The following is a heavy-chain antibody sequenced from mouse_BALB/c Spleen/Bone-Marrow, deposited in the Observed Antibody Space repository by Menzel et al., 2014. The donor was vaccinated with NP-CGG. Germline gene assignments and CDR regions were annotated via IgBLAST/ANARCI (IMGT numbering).Heavy chain of an antibody. CDR2: ILPGSGST. Sequence: QVQLKESGAELMKPGASVKISCKATGYTFSRYWIEWVEQRPGHGLEWIGEILPGSGSTNYNEKFKGKATFTADTSSNTAYMQLSSLTSEDSAVYYCARNYGNYVWFANWGQGTLVTVSA. J-gene: IGHJ3*01. CDR1: GYTFSRYW. CDR3: ARNYGNYVWFAN. V-gene: IGHV1-9*01. D-gene: IGHD2-1*01.